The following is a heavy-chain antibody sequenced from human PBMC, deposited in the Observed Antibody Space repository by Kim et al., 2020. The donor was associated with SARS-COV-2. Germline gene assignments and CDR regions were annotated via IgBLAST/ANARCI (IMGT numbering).Heavy chain of an antibody. CDR2: INAGNGNT. J-gene: IGHJ3*02. V-gene: IGHV1-3*01. Sequence: ASVKVSCKASGYTFTSYAMHWVRQAPGQRLEWMGWINAGNGNTKYSQKFQGRVTITRDTSASTAYMELSSLRSEDTAVYYCARGSSSRYDAFDIWGQGTMVTVS. CDR3: ARGSSSRYDAFDI. CDR1: GYTFTSYA. D-gene: IGHD6-6*01.